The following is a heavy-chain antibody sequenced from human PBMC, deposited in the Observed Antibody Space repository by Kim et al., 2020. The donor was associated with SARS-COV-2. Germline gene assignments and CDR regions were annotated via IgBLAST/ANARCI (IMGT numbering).Heavy chain of an antibody. V-gene: IGHV3-23*03. CDR2: ICSGVSST. CDR3: AKQLVVRVVIDY. Sequence: GGSMRLSCVASGFTFSSYSMSWVRQAPGKGLEWVSFICSGVSSTYYADSVKGRFTISRDNSKNTLYLQLNSLSAEDTAVYYCAKQLVVRVVIDYWGQGT. D-gene: IGHD3-10*01. J-gene: IGHJ4*02. CDR1: GFTFSSYS.